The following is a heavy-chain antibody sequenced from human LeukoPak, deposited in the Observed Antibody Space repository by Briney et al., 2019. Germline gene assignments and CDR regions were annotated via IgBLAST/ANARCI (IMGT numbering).Heavy chain of an antibody. V-gene: IGHV4-39*01. CDR2: IYYSGST. J-gene: IGHJ4*02. D-gene: IGHD4-23*01. CDR3: ATPNYYGGDWGLDY. Sequence: PSETLSLTCTVSGGSISSSSYYWGWIRQPPGKGLEWIGSIYYSGSTYYNPSLKSRVTISVDTSKNQFSLKLSSVTAADTAVYYCATPNYYGGDWGLDYWGQGTLVTVSS. CDR1: GGSISSSSYY.